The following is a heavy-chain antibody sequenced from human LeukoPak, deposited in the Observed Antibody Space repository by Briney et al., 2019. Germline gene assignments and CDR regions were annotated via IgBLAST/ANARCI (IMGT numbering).Heavy chain of an antibody. CDR2: ISYDGSNK. J-gene: IGHJ4*02. V-gene: IGHV3-30-3*01. D-gene: IGHD3-22*01. Sequence: GGSLRLSCAASGFTFSSYAMHWVRQAPGKGLEWVAVISYDGSNKYYADSVKGRFTISRDNSKNTLYLQMNSLRAEDTAVYYCARDRGGYYDSSGYYRSIPSVHFDYWGQGTLVTVSS. CDR1: GFTFSSYA. CDR3: ARDRGGYYDSSGYYRSIPSVHFDY.